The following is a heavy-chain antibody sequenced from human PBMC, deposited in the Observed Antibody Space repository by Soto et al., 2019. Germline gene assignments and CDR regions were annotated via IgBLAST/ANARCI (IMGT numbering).Heavy chain of an antibody. CDR2: IIPILGIA. CDR1: GGTFSSYT. CDR3: ARGIKSGYYYMDV. J-gene: IGHJ6*03. Sequence: SVKVSCKASGGTFSSYTISWVRQAPGQGLEWMGRIIPILGIANYAQKFQGRVTITADKSTSTAYMELSSLRSEDTAVYYCARGIKSGYYYMDVWGKGTTVTVSS. V-gene: IGHV1-69*02. D-gene: IGHD3-3*01.